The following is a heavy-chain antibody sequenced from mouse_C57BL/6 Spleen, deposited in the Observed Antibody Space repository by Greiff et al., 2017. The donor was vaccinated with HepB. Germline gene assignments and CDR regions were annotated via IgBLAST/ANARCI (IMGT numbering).Heavy chain of an antibody. CDR1: GFSLSTFGMG. V-gene: IGHV8-8*01. CDR2: IWWGDDK. J-gene: IGHJ3*01. CDR3: ARIEKLGTWFAY. D-gene: IGHD4-1*01. Sequence: ESGPGILQPSQTLSLTCSFSGFSLSTFGMGLGWIRQPPGKGLVWLADIWWGDDKYYNPALKSQLTISKDTSKNKVFLKIANVDTADTATYYCARIEKLGTWFAYWGQGTLVTVSA.